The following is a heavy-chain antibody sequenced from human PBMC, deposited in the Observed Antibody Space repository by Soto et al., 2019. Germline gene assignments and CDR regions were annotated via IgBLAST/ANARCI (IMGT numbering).Heavy chain of an antibody. Sequence: ASVEVSCKASGYTFTSYGISWVRQAPGQGLEWMGWISAYNGNTNYAQKLQGRVTMTTDTSTSTAYMELRSLRSDDTAVYYCARRPYDFWSGYPDYWGQGTLVTVSS. CDR2: ISAYNGNT. D-gene: IGHD3-3*01. CDR3: ARRPYDFWSGYPDY. CDR1: GYTFTSYG. J-gene: IGHJ4*02. V-gene: IGHV1-18*04.